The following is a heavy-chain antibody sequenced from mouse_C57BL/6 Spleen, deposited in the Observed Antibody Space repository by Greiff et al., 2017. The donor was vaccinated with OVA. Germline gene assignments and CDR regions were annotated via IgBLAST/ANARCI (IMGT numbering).Heavy chain of an antibody. CDR2: IHPNSGST. J-gene: IGHJ3*01. D-gene: IGHD1-1*02. CDR1: GYTFTSYW. V-gene: IGHV1-64*01. Sequence: QVQLKQPGAELVKPGASVKLSCKASGYTFTSYWMHWVKQRPGQGLEWIGMIHPNSGSTNYNEKFKSKATLTVDKSSSTAYMQLSSLTSEDSAVYYCARSSGGNLFAYWGQGTLVTVSA. CDR3: ARSSGGNLFAY.